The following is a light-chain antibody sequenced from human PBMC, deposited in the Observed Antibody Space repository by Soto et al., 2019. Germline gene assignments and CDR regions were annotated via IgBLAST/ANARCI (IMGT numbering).Light chain of an antibody. CDR2: DVS. CDR3: CSYAGRYTYV. Sequence: QSVLTQPRSVSGSPGQSVTISCTGASSDVGGYNYVSWYQQHPGKAPKLMIYDVSKRPSGVPDHFSGSKSGNTASLTISGLQTEDEADYYCCSYAGRYTYVFGSGTKVTVL. V-gene: IGLV2-11*01. J-gene: IGLJ1*01. CDR1: SSDVGGYNY.